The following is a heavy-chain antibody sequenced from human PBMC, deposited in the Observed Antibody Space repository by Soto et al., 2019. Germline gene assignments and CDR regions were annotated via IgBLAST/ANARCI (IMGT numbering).Heavy chain of an antibody. Sequence: SETLSLTCAVYGGSFSGYYWSWIRQPPGKGLEWIGEINHSGSTNYNPSLKSRVTISVDTSKNQFSLKLSSVTAADTAVYYCARGITGLYYYYGMDVWGQGTTVTVSS. J-gene: IGHJ6*02. CDR3: ARGITGLYYYYGMDV. V-gene: IGHV4-34*01. D-gene: IGHD1-20*01. CDR2: INHSGST. CDR1: GGSFSGYY.